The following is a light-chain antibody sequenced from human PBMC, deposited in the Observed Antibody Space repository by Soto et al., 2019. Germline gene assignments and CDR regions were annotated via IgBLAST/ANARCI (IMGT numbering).Light chain of an antibody. CDR2: AAS. V-gene: IGKV1-27*01. J-gene: IGKJ1*01. Sequence: DIQMTHSPSSLSASVGDRVTITCRASHGFSNYLAWYQEKPGKVPKLLIYAASTLQAGAPSRFSGSGSGTDFTLTISSLQTEDVAIYYCQKYNSAPQTFGQGTKVEIK. CDR1: HGFSNY. CDR3: QKYNSAPQT.